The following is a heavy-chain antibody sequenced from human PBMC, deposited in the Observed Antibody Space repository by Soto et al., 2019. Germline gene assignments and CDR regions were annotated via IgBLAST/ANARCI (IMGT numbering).Heavy chain of an antibody. CDR3: ARRATTSAGYFDL. D-gene: IGHD1-26*01. V-gene: IGHV3-7*01. CDR1: GVTCSNYW. J-gene: IGHJ2*01. Sequence: PXGSLRLSCAASGVTCSNYWMSWVRQAPGKGLEWVANIKQDGSEKNYKDSVKGRLTISRDNAKNSLSLQMNSLRAEDTAVYYCARRATTSAGYFDLWGRGTLVTVSS. CDR2: IKQDGSEK.